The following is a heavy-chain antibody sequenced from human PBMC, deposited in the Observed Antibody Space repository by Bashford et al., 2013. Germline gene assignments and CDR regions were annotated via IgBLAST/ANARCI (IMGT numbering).Heavy chain of an antibody. CDR2: ISHDGSGE. V-gene: IGHV3-30-3*01. Sequence: VRQAPGKGLESVALISHDGSGERYADSVKGRFTISRDNSKNTLYLQMNSLRAEDTAVYYCARDTYDYNWYFDLWGRGTLVTVSS. D-gene: IGHD4-11*01. CDR3: ARDTYDYNWYFDL. J-gene: IGHJ2*01.